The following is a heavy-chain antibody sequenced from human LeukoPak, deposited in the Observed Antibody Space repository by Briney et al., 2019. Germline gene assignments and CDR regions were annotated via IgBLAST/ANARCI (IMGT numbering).Heavy chain of an antibody. J-gene: IGHJ4*02. CDR2: IKSKTDGGTA. Sequence: GGSLTLSCTASGLTFSNAWMNWVRQAPGKGREWVGRIKSKTDGGTADYAAPVKGRFAISRDDSKNTLYLQMNSLKTEDTAVYYCTTRGGYYDSSGYFEPRDYWGQGTLVTVSS. CDR3: TTRGGYYDSSGYFEPRDY. V-gene: IGHV3-15*07. D-gene: IGHD3-22*01. CDR1: GLTFSNAW.